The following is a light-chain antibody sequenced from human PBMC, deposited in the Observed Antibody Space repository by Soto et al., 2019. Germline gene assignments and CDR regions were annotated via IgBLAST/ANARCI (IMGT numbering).Light chain of an antibody. J-gene: IGLJ1*01. CDR1: GRDVGTYNY. CDR3: STYTGSNPSYV. Sequence: QSALTQPASVSGSPGQSITISCTGTGRDVGTYNYVSWYQHHPGKAPKLIIYDVSSRPSGVSHRFSGSKSGNTASLAISGLLSEDEADYFCSTYTGSNPSYVFGTGTKVTVL. V-gene: IGLV2-14*03. CDR2: DVS.